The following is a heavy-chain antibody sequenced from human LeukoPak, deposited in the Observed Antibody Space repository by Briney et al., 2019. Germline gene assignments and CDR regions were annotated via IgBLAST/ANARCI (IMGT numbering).Heavy chain of an antibody. J-gene: IGHJ6*03. CDR3: ATRDYYDSSGYKYYYYYMDV. V-gene: IGHV1-8*01. CDR2: MNPNSGNT. CDR1: GYTFTSYD. Sequence: ASVNVSCKASGYTFTSYDINWVRQATGQGLEWMGWMNPNSGNTGYAQKFQGRVTMTRNTSISTAYMELSSLRSEDTAVYYCATRDYYDSSGYKYYYYYMDVWGKGTTVTVSS. D-gene: IGHD3-22*01.